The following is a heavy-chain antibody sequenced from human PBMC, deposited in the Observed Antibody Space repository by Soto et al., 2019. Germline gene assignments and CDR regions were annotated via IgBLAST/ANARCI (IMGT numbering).Heavy chain of an antibody. J-gene: IGHJ5*02. V-gene: IGHV3-7*01. CDR1: GFPFSSYW. CDR3: ARECEGYCGGTAPVS. D-gene: IGHD2-21*01. CDR2: INQDGSKK. Sequence: EVQLVESGGGLVQPGGSLRLSCAASGFPFSSYWMSWVRQAPGKGLEWVANINQDGSKKYYVDSVKGRFTISRDNAKNSLYLQMNSLRAEDTAVYYCARECEGYCGGTAPVSWGQGTLVTV.